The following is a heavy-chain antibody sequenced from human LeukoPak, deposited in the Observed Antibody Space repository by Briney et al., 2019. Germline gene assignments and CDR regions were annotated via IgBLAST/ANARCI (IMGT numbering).Heavy chain of an antibody. Sequence: SETLSLTCTVSGGSISSHYWSWIRQPPGKGLEWLGYIYYSGSTNYNPSLKSRVTISVDTSKNQFSLKLSSVTAADTAVYYCARDRRYYDSSGYYLRYWYFDLWGRGTLVTVSS. CDR2: IYYSGST. CDR3: ARDRRYYDSSGYYLRYWYFDL. D-gene: IGHD3-22*01. J-gene: IGHJ2*01. V-gene: IGHV4-59*11. CDR1: GGSISSHY.